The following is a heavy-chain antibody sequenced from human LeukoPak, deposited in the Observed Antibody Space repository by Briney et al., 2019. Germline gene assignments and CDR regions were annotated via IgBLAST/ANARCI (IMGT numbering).Heavy chain of an antibody. D-gene: IGHD3-10*01. J-gene: IGHJ4*02. V-gene: IGHV3-11*01. Sequence: PGGSLRLSCAVSGFTFSDYDMSWIRQAPGQGLEWASYISSSGSTVYYADSVKGRFTISRDNAKNSLYLQMNGLRAEDTAVYYCARELIMVRGVIGYWGQGTLVTVSS. CDR1: GFTFSDYD. CDR2: ISSSGSTV. CDR3: ARELIMVRGVIGY.